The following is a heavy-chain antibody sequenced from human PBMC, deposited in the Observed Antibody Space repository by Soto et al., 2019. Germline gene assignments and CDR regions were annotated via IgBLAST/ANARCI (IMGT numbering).Heavy chain of an antibody. J-gene: IGHJ3*02. CDR3: AGGGGVEVAGSAAFDM. CDR1: GYPVTAYY. Sequence: QLHLVQSGAVVKKPGASVTVSCSASGYPVTAYYMHWVRQAPGRGLEWMGGINPATGAAKYTQTFQGGVTMTRDTSTSTVFMELGGLTSEDTAVFYCAGGGGVEVAGSAAFDMWGQGTLVTVSS. D-gene: IGHD6-19*01. CDR2: INPATGAA. V-gene: IGHV1-2*02.